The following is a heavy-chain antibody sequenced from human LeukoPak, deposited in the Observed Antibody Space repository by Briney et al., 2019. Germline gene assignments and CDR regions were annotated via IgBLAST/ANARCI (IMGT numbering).Heavy chain of an antibody. J-gene: IGHJ4*02. Sequence: PSETLSLTCSVSGDSISSGNYYWTWIRQPAGKGLEWIGRIYSTGSTNCNPSLKSRVTISVDTSKNQFSLGLSSVTAADTAVYYCARVTTGGYYNCWGQGTLVTVS. V-gene: IGHV4-61*02. D-gene: IGHD3-22*01. CDR3: ARVTTGGYYNC. CDR1: GDSISSGNYY. CDR2: IYSTGST.